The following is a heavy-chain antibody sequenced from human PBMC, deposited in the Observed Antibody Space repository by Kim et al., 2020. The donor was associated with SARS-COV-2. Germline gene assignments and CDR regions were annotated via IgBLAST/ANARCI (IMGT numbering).Heavy chain of an antibody. V-gene: IGHV3-7*03. CDR3: ARDLTVSTRGFDF. D-gene: IGHD4-17*01. Sequence: YVDSVKGRFTISRDNAKNSLYLQMNSLSVDDTAIYYCARDLTVSTRGFDFWGQGTLVTVSS. J-gene: IGHJ4*02.